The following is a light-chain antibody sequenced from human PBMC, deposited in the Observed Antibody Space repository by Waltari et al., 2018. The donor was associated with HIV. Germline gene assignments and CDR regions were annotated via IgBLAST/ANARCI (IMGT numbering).Light chain of an antibody. CDR2: DVD. Sequence: AVTQPASVSGLPGQSTTISCTGDDSDFGLYNFVSWYQQHSGKPPRLILYDVDSRASGVSDRFSGSRSGNTASLTISGLRAEDEGHYYCASFTDDNTVIFGGGTEVTVL. CDR3: ASFTDDNTVI. J-gene: IGLJ2*01. CDR1: DSDFGLYNF. V-gene: IGLV2-14*03.